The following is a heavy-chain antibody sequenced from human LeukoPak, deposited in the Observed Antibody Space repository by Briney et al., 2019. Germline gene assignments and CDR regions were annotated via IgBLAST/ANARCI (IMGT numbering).Heavy chain of an antibody. V-gene: IGHV3-73*01. Sequence: GGSLRLSCAASGLTFSGSAVHWVRQASGKGLEWVGRIRTKADSYATAYAASVKGRFTISRDDSKNTAYLQMNSLRTEDTAVYYCASTVDGYTYFDYWGQGTPVTVSS. D-gene: IGHD5-24*01. CDR3: ASTVDGYTYFDY. J-gene: IGHJ4*02. CDR1: GLTFSGSA. CDR2: IRTKADSYAT.